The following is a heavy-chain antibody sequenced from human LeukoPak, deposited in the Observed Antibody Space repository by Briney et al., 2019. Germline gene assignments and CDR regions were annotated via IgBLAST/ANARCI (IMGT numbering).Heavy chain of an antibody. CDR3: AKEAEWELLFDY. J-gene: IGHJ4*02. CDR1: GFTFSSYG. D-gene: IGHD1-26*01. CDR2: IRYDGSNK. V-gene: IGHV3-30*02. Sequence: GGSLRLSCAASGFTFSSYGMHWVRQAPGKGLEWVAFIRYDGSNKYYVDSVKGRFTISRDNSKNTLYLQMNSLRAEDTAVYYCAKEAEWELLFDYWGQGTLVTVSS.